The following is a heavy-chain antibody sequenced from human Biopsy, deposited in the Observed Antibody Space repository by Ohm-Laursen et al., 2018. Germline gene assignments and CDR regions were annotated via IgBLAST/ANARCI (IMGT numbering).Heavy chain of an antibody. CDR2: INKDGSTL. J-gene: IGHJ4*02. V-gene: IGHV3-74*03. Sequence: SLRLSCSASGFTFSSYWMNWVRQVPGKGLVWVATINKDGSTLQYVDSVRGRFTISRDNAKNTLHLQMNSLRADDTAIYFCAKDAHTYGSEQDSWGQGTLVAVSS. D-gene: IGHD4-17*01. CDR3: AKDAHTYGSEQDS. CDR1: GFTFSSYW.